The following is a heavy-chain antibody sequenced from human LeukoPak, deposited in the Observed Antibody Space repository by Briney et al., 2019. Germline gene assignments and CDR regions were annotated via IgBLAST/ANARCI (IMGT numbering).Heavy chain of an antibody. D-gene: IGHD1-26*01. V-gene: IGHV3-7*01. CDR2: IKQDGSEK. CDR3: AKDPVVGATSSAFDI. J-gene: IGHJ3*02. Sequence: GGSLRLSCAASGFTFSSYWMSWVRQAPGKGLEWVANIKQDGSEKYYVDSVKGRFTISRDNAKNSLYLQMNSLRAEDTAVYYCAKDPVVGATSSAFDIWGQGTMVTVSS. CDR1: GFTFSSYW.